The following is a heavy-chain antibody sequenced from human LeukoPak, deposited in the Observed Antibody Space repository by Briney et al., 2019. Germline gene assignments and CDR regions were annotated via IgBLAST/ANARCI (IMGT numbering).Heavy chain of an antibody. CDR3: ARLSSSWYQDWYFDL. J-gene: IGHJ2*01. V-gene: IGHV4-4*07. CDR2: IRTSGNT. D-gene: IGHD6-13*01. CDR1: DGSMSSYY. Sequence: SETLSLTCTVSDGSMSSYYWSWIRQPAGKGLEWIGRIRTSGNTNYNPSLKSRVSMSVDTSKKQFSLKLSSVTAADTAVYYCARLSSSWYQDWYFDLWGRGTLVTVSS.